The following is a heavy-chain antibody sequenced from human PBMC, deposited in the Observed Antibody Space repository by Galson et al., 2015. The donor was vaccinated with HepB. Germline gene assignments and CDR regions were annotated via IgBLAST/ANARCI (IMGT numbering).Heavy chain of an antibody. J-gene: IGHJ4*02. CDR3: ARESSSSWYGSVDY. CDR1: GYTFTSYG. V-gene: IGHV1-18*01. D-gene: IGHD6-13*01. CDR2: ISAYNGNT. Sequence: SVKVSCKASGYTFTSYGISWVRQAPGQGLEWMGWISAYNGNTNYAQKLQGRVTMTTDTSTSTAYMELRSLRSDDTAVYYCARESSSSWYGSVDYWGQGTLVTVSS.